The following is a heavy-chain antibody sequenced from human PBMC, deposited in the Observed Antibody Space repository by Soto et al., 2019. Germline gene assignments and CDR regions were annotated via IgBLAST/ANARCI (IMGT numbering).Heavy chain of an antibody. D-gene: IGHD2-2*01. J-gene: IGHJ6*02. CDR3: ARPTREGYCSSTSCYDYYYGMDV. CDR1: GGTFSSYA. V-gene: IGHV1-69*01. Sequence: QVQLVQSGAEVKKPGSSVKVSCKASGGTFSSYAISWVRQAPGQGLEWMGGIIPNFGTANYAQKFQGRVTITADESTSTAYMELSSLRSEDTAVYYCARPTREGYCSSTSCYDYYYGMDVWGQGTTVTVSS. CDR2: IIPNFGTA.